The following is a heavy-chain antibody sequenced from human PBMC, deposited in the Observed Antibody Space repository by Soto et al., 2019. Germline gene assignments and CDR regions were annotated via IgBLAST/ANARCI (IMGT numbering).Heavy chain of an antibody. J-gene: IGHJ4*02. CDR3: ATSYGSGSQAFDY. V-gene: IGHV1-69*02. CDR2: TNPILSMS. CDR1: GDTFNFYT. Sequence: QVHLVQSGAELKKPGSSVRVSCKASGDTFNFYTINWVRQAPGLGLEWMGRTNPILSMSNSALKFQGRLSISADKSTSTVYMDLRGLRSDDTAVYYCATSYGSGSQAFDYWAQGALVTVSS. D-gene: IGHD3-10*01.